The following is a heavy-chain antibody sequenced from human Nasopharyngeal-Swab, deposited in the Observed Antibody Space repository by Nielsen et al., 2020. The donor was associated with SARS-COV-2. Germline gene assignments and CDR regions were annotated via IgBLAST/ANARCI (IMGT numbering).Heavy chain of an antibody. J-gene: IGHJ4*02. Sequence: GGSLRLSCAASGFTFSSYGMNWVRQAPGKGLEWVSSIDRSGPYAYYADSVKGRFTISRDSAENSLYLQMNSLRAEDTAVYYCAREGPENRAYFDYWGQGTLVTVSS. V-gene: IGHV3-21*01. CDR2: IDRSGPYA. CDR1: GFTFSSYG. CDR3: AREGPENRAYFDY. D-gene: IGHD1-14*01.